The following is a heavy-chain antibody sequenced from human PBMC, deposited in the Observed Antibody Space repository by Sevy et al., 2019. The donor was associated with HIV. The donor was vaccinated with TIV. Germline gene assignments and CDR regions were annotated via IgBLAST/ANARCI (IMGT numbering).Heavy chain of an antibody. CDR3: ARVVQPLGRGYYYYMDV. CDR2: IYHSGST. CDR1: GYSISSGYY. J-gene: IGHJ6*03. V-gene: IGHV4-38-2*01. Sequence: SETLSLTCAVSGYSISSGYYWGWIRQPPGKGLEWIGSIYHSGSTHYNPSLKSRVTISVDTSKNQFSLQLSSVTAADKGVYYCARVVQPLGRGYYYYMDVWGKGTTVTVSS. D-gene: IGHD5-18*01.